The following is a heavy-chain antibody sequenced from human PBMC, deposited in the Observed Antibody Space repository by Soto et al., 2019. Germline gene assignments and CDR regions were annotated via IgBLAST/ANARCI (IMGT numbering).Heavy chain of an antibody. V-gene: IGHV3-30*18. CDR2: ISYDGSNK. J-gene: IGHJ4*02. D-gene: IGHD3-10*01. Sequence: GGSLRLSCAASGFTFSSYGMHWVRQAPGKGLEWVAVISYDGSNKYYADSVKGRFTISRDNSKNTLYLQMNSLRAEDTAVYYCAKDADGSGSYYFDYWGQGTLVTAPQ. CDR3: AKDADGSGSYYFDY. CDR1: GFTFSSYG.